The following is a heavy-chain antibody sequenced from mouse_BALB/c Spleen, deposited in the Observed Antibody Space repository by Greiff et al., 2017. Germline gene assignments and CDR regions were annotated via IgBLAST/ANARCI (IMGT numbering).Heavy chain of an antibody. Sequence: VQLQQSGTVLARPGASVKMSCKASGYSFTSYWMHWVKQRPGQGLEWIGAIYPGNSDTSYNQKFKGKAKLTAVTSASTAYMELSSLTNEDSAVYYCSDGYYGYFDVWGAGTTVTVSS. J-gene: IGHJ1*01. CDR1: GYSFTSYW. D-gene: IGHD2-3*01. V-gene: IGHV1-5*01. CDR2: IYPGNSDT. CDR3: SDGYYGYFDV.